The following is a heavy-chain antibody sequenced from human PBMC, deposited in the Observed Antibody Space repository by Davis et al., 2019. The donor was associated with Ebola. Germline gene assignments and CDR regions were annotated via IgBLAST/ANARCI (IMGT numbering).Heavy chain of an antibody. D-gene: IGHD6-19*01. CDR2: IYPGDSDT. CDR3: ARQSVAGIIDY. Sequence: KVSCKGSGYTFDNFWIGWVRQMPGKGLEWMGIIYPGDSDTRYSPPFQGQVTISADKSISTAYLQWSSLTASDTAIYYCARQSVAGIIDYWGQGTLVTVSS. V-gene: IGHV5-51*01. CDR1: GYTFDNFW. J-gene: IGHJ4*02.